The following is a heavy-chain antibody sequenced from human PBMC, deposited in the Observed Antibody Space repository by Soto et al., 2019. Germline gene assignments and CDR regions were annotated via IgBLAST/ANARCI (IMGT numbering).Heavy chain of an antibody. Sequence: PGESLKISCAASGFDFSSDVMNWVRQAPGKGLEWVASIFGSGRTTYYADSVKGRFNISRDNSKNTLYLQLNSLRVEDTALYYCAKSQSGSFFAAFDLWGQGTMVTVSS. J-gene: IGHJ3*01. CDR3: AKSQSGSFFAAFDL. V-gene: IGHV3-23*01. D-gene: IGHD1-26*01. CDR2: IFGSGRTT. CDR1: GFDFSSDV.